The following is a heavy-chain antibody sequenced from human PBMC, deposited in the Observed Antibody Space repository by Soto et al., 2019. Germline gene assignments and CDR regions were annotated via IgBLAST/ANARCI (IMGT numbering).Heavy chain of an antibody. CDR1: GDTFSRFA. CDR3: ARDGGSSNTGAASYLDY. D-gene: IGHD3-16*01. V-gene: IGHV1-69*01. J-gene: IGHJ4*01. CDR2: VFPVVGTT. Sequence: QVQLVQSGAEVKKPGSSVKLSCKVSGDTFSRFAINWVRQAPGQGLEWMGQVFPVVGTTNNVQDFRGRVSITADDSTNTVYMELTSLISEYTAIYYCARDGGSSNTGAASYLDYWGQGTLVTVSS.